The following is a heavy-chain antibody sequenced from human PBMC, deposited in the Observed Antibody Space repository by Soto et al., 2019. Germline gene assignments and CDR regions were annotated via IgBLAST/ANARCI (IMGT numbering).Heavy chain of an antibody. CDR3: AKRYSNPSYYYYYYMDV. V-gene: IGHV3-23*01. Sequence: PGGSLRLSCAASGFTFSSYAMSWVRQAPGKGLEWVSAISGSGGSTYYADSVKGRFTISRDNSKNTLYLQMNSPRAEDTAVYYCAKRYSNPSYYYYYYMDVWGKGTTVTVSS. J-gene: IGHJ6*03. CDR1: GFTFSSYA. CDR2: ISGSGGST. D-gene: IGHD4-4*01.